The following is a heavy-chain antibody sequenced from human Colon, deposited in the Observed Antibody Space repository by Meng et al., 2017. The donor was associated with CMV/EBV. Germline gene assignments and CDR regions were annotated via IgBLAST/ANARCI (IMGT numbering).Heavy chain of an antibody. J-gene: IGHJ4*02. CDR1: GGSMSGYY. CDR3: ARDHYDLWSGYFTN. D-gene: IGHD3-3*01. V-gene: IGHV4-59*01. CDR2: TYYSGST. Sequence: SETLSLTCIVSGGSMSGYYWNWIRQPPGKGLEWIGYTYYSGSTKFNPSLKSRVTISIDTSKNQFSPKLSSVTAADTAVYYCARDHYDLWSGYFTNWGQGMLVTVSS.